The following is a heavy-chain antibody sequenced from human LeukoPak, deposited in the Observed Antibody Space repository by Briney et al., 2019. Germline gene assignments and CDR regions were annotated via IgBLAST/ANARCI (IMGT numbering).Heavy chain of an antibody. Sequence: SVKVSCKASGYTFTGYYMHWVRQAPGQGLEWMGRIIPILGIANYAQKFQGRVTITADKSTSTAYMELSSLRSEDTAVYYCARDGGGYCSGGSCLPFDYWGQGTLVTVSP. V-gene: IGHV1-69*04. J-gene: IGHJ4*02. CDR1: GYTFTGYY. CDR3: ARDGGGYCSGGSCLPFDY. D-gene: IGHD2-15*01. CDR2: IIPILGIA.